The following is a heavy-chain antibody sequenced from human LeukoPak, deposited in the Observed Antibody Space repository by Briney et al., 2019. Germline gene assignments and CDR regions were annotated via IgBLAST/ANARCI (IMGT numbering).Heavy chain of an antibody. CDR3: ARGHRRFTGYYPSVY. CDR1: GFTFGKYW. V-gene: IGHV3-7*03. CDR2: IKLDGSEK. J-gene: IGHJ4*02. D-gene: IGHD3-22*01. Sequence: GGSLRLSCVASGFTFGKYWMSWVRQAPGKGLEWVANIKLDGSEKNYVDSVKGRFTISRDNTKNSLYLQMNSLRVEDTAVYYCARGHRRFTGYYPSVYWGQGTLVTVSS.